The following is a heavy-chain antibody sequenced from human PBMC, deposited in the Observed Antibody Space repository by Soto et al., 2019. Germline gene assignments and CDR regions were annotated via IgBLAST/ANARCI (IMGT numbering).Heavy chain of an antibody. CDR3: ARVMGASGTGFDF. CDR1: GYSFTSYW. V-gene: IGHV5-51*01. Sequence: GESLKISCKGSGYSFTSYWIGWVRQMPGKGLERMGIIYPGDSDTRYSPSFQGQVTISADKSTSTAYLQWSSLKASDTAIYYCARVMGASGTGFDFWGQGTLVTVSS. J-gene: IGHJ4*02. D-gene: IGHD1-26*01. CDR2: IYPGDSDT.